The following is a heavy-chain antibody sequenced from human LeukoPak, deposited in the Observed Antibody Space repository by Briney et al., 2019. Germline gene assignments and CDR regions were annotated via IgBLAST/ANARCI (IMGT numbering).Heavy chain of an antibody. V-gene: IGHV1-69*13. CDR2: IIPIFGTA. J-gene: IGHJ3*02. D-gene: IGHD1-26*01. Sequence: ASVKVSCKASGGTFSSYAISWVRQAPGQGLEWMGGIIPIFGTANYAQKFQGRVTITADESTSTVYMELSSLRSEDTAVYYCARGSIVGAKTLGIGAFDIWGQGTMVTVSS. CDR3: ARGSIVGAKTLGIGAFDI. CDR1: GGTFSSYA.